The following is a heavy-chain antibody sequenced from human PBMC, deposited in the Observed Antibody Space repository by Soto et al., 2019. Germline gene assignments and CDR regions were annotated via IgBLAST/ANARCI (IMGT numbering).Heavy chain of an antibody. CDR3: AKDRVSPLVATIDAFYS. CDR2: ISGSGGST. J-gene: IGHJ3*02. CDR1: GFTFSSYA. V-gene: IGHV3-23*01. D-gene: IGHD5-12*01. Sequence: PGGSLRLSCAASGFTFSSYAMSWVRQAPGKGLEWVSAISGSGGSTYYADSVKGRFTISRDNSKNTLYLQMNSLRAEDTAVYYCAKDRVSPLVATIDAFYSWGQGTMVPVSS.